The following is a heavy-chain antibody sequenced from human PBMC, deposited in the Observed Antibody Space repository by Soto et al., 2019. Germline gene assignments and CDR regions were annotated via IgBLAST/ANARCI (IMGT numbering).Heavy chain of an antibody. CDR3: AKRLYTSGWYFAFDI. J-gene: IGHJ3*02. Sequence: GGSLRLSCAASGFTFSSYDMHWVRQAPGKGLEWVAVMSFDGTNKYYADSVKCRFTISRDDSENSLYLQMNSLRPEDTAVYYCAKRLYTSGWYFAFDIWGQGTMVTVSS. CDR1: GFTFSSYD. D-gene: IGHD6-19*01. V-gene: IGHV3-30*18. CDR2: MSFDGTNK.